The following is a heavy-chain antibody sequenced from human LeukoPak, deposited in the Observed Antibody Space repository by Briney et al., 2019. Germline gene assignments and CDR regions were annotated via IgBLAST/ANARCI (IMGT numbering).Heavy chain of an antibody. J-gene: IGHJ4*02. V-gene: IGHV4-34*01. CDR1: GGSFSGYY. Sequence: SETLSLTCAVYGGSFSGYYWSWIRQPPGKGLEWIGEINHSGSTNYNPSLKSRVTISVDTSKNQFSLKLSSVTAADTAVYYCARHPPRGTRRSSNFDYWGQGTLVTVSS. CDR2: INHSGST. D-gene: IGHD2-15*01. CDR3: ARHPPRGTRRSSNFDY.